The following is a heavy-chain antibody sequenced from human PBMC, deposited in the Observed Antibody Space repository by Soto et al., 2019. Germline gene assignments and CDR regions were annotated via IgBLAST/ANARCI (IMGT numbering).Heavy chain of an antibody. D-gene: IGHD3-3*01. V-gene: IGHV3-23*01. J-gene: IGHJ4*02. Sequence: EVQLLESGGGLVQPGGSLRLSCAASGFTFSNYAMRWVRQAPGKGLEWVAAVSGSGGAAYYADSVKGRFTISRDNAKNTMSLAMNSLRADDSAVYYCATGWSSSAWDSHYFDSWGQGMRVTVSS. CDR1: GFTFSNYA. CDR3: ATGWSSSAWDSHYFDS. CDR2: VSGSGGAA.